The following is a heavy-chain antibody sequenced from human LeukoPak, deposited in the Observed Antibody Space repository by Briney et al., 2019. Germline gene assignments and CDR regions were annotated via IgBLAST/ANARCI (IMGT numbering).Heavy chain of an antibody. J-gene: IGHJ4*02. V-gene: IGHV3-23*01. D-gene: IGHD1/OR15-1a*01. CDR3: AKELNKPDY. Sequence: WGSLTLSCAASGCTFSSNAMCWVRQGPRKGLEWVSAISGSGASTYYADTVKGRSTISRDNSKNTLYLQMNSLRAEDTAVYYCAKELNKPDYWGQGTLVTVSS. CDR2: ISGSGAST. CDR1: GCTFSSNA.